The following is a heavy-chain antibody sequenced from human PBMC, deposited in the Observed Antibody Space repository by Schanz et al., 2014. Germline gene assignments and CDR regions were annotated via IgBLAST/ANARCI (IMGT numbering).Heavy chain of an antibody. CDR2: IDPNGGAP. Sequence: QVQLVQSGAEVKKPGASVKVSCKASGYTFIDYYMHWVRQAPGQGLEWVGWIDPNGGAPNHAQMLQGRVTMTRDTSISTAYMERSGLTSEATAVYYCGRGGGAYPQKYGMDVWGQGTTVTVSS. J-gene: IGHJ6*02. CDR1: GYTFIDYY. V-gene: IGHV1-2*02. D-gene: IGHD3-16*01. CDR3: GRGGGAYPQKYGMDV.